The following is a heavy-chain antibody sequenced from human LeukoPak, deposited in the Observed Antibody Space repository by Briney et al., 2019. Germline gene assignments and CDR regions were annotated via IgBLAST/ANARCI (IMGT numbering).Heavy chain of an antibody. V-gene: IGHV1-46*01. J-gene: IGHJ4*02. Sequence: ASVKVSCKASGGTFSSYAISWVRQAPGQGLEWMGIINPSGGDTSYAQKFQGRVTMTRDMSTSAVYMELSSLRSEDTAVYYCARDFTGYGDQTRYLDYWGQGTLVTVSS. CDR2: INPSGGDT. D-gene: IGHD4-17*01. CDR3: ARDFTGYGDQTRYLDY. CDR1: GGTFSSYA.